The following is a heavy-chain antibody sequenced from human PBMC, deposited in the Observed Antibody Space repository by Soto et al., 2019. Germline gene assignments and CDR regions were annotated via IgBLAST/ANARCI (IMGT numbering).Heavy chain of an antibody. Sequence: PGESLKISCKGSGYSFTSYWISWVRQMPGKGLEWMGRIDPSDSYTNYSPSFQGHVTISADKSISTPYLQWSSLKASDTAMYYCATNLLLQRGSDYWGQGTLVTVSS. V-gene: IGHV5-10-1*01. J-gene: IGHJ4*02. CDR2: IDPSDSYT. D-gene: IGHD3-10*01. CDR1: GYSFTSYW. CDR3: ATNLLLQRGSDY.